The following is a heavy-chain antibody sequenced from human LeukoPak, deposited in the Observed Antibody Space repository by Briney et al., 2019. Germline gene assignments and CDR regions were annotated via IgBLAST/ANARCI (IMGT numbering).Heavy chain of an antibody. CDR1: GYTFTSYY. V-gene: IGHV1-46*01. CDR3: ARGMSRYCSSTSCYRWFDP. D-gene: IGHD2-2*02. CDR2: INPSGGST. Sequence: ASVKVFCKASGYTFTSYYMHWVRQAPGQGLEWMGIINPSGGSTSYAQKFQGRVTMTRDTSTSTVYMELSSLRSEDTAVYYCARGMSRYCSSTSCYRWFDPWGQGTLVTVSS. J-gene: IGHJ5*02.